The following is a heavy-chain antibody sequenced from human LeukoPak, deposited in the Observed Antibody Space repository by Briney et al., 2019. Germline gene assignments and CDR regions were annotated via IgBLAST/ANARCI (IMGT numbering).Heavy chain of an antibody. Sequence: PSETLSLTCTVSGGSISSYYWSWIRQPAGKGLEWIGRIYTSGSTNYNPSLKSRVTMSVDTSKNQFSLKLRSVTAADTAVYYCARSRPYDILTGYYRYYFDYWGQGTLVTVSS. J-gene: IGHJ4*02. D-gene: IGHD3-9*01. CDR1: GGSISSYY. CDR3: ARSRPYDILTGYYRYYFDY. CDR2: IYTSGST. V-gene: IGHV4-4*07.